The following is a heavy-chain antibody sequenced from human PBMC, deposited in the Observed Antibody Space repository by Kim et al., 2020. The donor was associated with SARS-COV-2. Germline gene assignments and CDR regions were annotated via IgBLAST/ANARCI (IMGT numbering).Heavy chain of an antibody. J-gene: IGHJ2*01. Sequence: SETLSLTCAVYGGSFSGYYWSWIRQPPGKGLEWIGEINHSGSTNYNPSLKSRVTISVDTSKNQFSLKLSSVTAADTAVYYCARVVVVVVAATRGYFDLWGRGTLVTVSS. CDR3: ARVVVVVVAATRGYFDL. V-gene: IGHV4-34*01. CDR2: INHSGST. CDR1: GGSFSGYY. D-gene: IGHD2-15*01.